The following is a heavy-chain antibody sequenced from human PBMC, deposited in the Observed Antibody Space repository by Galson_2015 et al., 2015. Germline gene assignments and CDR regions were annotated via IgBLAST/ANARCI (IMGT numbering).Heavy chain of an antibody. V-gene: IGHV3-49*04. CDR3: ARETYGVGHWFDP. CDR2: IRSKANGGTT. J-gene: IGHJ5*02. CDR1: GFTFGDYT. Sequence: SLRLSCASSGFTFGDYTMSWVRQAPGKGLEWVGFIRSKANGGTTEYAASVKDRFTIPRDDSKSIAYLQMNSLKTEDTAMYYCARETYGVGHWFDPWGLGTLVTVSS. D-gene: IGHD3-10*01.